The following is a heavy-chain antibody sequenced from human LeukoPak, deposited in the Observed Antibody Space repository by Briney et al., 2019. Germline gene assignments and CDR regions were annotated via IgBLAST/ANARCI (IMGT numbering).Heavy chain of an antibody. CDR2: INPNSGGT. D-gene: IGHD6-13*01. CDR3: ATGREQLVHPSFPFDY. CDR1: GYTFTSYG. Sequence: GASVKVSCKASGYTFTSYGIHWVRQAPGQGLEWMGWINPNSGGTNYAQKFQGRVTMTEDTSTDTAYMELSSLRSEDTAVYYCATGREQLVHPSFPFDYWGQGTLVTVSS. V-gene: IGHV1-2*02. J-gene: IGHJ4*02.